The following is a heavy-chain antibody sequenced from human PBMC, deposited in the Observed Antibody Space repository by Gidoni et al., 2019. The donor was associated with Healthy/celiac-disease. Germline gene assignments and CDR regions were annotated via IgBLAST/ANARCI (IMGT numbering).Heavy chain of an antibody. Sequence: QLQLQESGPGLVKPSETLSLTCNVSGGSISSSSYYWGWIRQPPGKGLEWIGSIYYIGSTSYNPSLKSRVTISVDTSKNQFSLKLSSVTAADTAVYYCARHGNSSSWYGHGTRYYYYGMDVWGQGTTVTVSS. CDR1: GGSISSSSYY. CDR2: IYYIGST. CDR3: ARHGNSSSWYGHGTRYYYYGMDV. J-gene: IGHJ6*02. V-gene: IGHV4-39*01. D-gene: IGHD6-13*01.